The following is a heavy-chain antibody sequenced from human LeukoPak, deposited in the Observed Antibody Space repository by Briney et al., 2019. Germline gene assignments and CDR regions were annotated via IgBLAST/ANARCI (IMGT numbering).Heavy chain of an antibody. D-gene: IGHD3-22*01. J-gene: IGHJ4*02. CDR1: GYTFTGYY. CDR3: ARATYSSGYPFDY. CDR2: INPNSGGT. Sequence: ASVKVSCKASGYTFTGYYMHWVRQAPGQGLEWMGWINPNSGGTNYAQKFQGRVTMTRDTSISTAYMELSRLRSDDTAAYYCARATYSSGYPFDYWGQGTLVTVSS. V-gene: IGHV1-2*02.